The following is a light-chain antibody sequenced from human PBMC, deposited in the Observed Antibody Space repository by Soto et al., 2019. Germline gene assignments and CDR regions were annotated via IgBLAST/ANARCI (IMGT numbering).Light chain of an antibody. J-gene: IGKJ3*01. CDR3: QQYYSPPVT. Sequence: DIVMTQSPDSLAVSLGERATINCKSSQSVLYSSNNKNHLAWYQQKPGQPPKLLIYWASIRESGVPDRFSGSGSGTDFTLTISSLQAEDVAVYYCQQYYSPPVTFGPGTKVDIK. CDR1: QSVLYSSNNKNH. CDR2: WAS. V-gene: IGKV4-1*01.